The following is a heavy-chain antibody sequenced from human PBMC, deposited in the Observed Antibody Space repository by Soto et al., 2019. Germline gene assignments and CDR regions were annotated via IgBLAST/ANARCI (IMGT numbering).Heavy chain of an antibody. Sequence: GASVKVSCKASGGTFSSYAISWVRQAPGQGLEWMGGIIPIFGTANYAQKFQGRVTITADKSTSTAYMELSSLRSEDTAVYYCARERTYYYGSGSYYNDESYAFDIRGQGTMVTVSS. J-gene: IGHJ3*02. CDR2: IIPIFGTA. V-gene: IGHV1-69*06. CDR1: GGTFSSYA. D-gene: IGHD3-10*01. CDR3: ARERTYYYGSGSYYNDESYAFDI.